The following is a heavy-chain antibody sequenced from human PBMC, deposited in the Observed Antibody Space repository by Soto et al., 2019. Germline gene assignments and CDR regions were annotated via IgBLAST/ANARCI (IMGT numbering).Heavy chain of an antibody. Sequence: EEQLVESGGGLVQPGGSLRLSCVAPGFTFKTYSMNWVRQAPGKGLVWVSYISSSSSTIFYTDSVEGRFTISRENAKKSLYLPITSLSDEDTAVYYCASDSVTTVTTRGFDYWGQATVVTVSS. CDR2: ISSSSSTI. D-gene: IGHD4-17*01. J-gene: IGHJ4*02. CDR1: GFTFKTYS. V-gene: IGHV3-48*02. CDR3: ASDSVTTVTTRGFDY.